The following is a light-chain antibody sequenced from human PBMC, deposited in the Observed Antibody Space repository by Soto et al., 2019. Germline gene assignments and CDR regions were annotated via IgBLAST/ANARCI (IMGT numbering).Light chain of an antibody. V-gene: IGKV3-15*01. CDR3: QQYNNWPLT. J-gene: IGKJ4*01. CDR2: GAS. CDR1: QSVAGN. Sequence: EIVMTQSPATLSVSPGVRATLSCRASQSVAGNLAWYQQKPGQAPRLLMYGASTRATGIPARFSGSGSGTEFTLTICSLQSEDFGVYYCQQYNNWPLTFGGGTKVEIK.